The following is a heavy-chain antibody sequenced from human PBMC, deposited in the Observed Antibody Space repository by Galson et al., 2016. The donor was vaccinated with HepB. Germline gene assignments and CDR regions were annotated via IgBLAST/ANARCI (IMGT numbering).Heavy chain of an antibody. CDR2: IKSNVVGGPT. D-gene: IGHD1-14*01. J-gene: IGHJ5*01. V-gene: IGHV3-15*01. CDR1: GLIFREAW. Sequence: SLRLSCAASGLIFREAWVSWVRQAPGKGLEFIGHIKSNVVGGPTDYGAPVKGRFTISRDDSQNTVYLQMNSLQTEDTAVHYCTWTGFSWFDSWGQGTLVTVSS. CDR3: TWTGFSWFDS.